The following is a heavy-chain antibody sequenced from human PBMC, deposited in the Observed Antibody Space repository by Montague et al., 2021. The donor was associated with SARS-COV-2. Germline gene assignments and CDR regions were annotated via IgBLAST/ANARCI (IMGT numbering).Heavy chain of an antibody. Sequence: SQTLFLTCTVSGGSISSSSYYWGWIRQPPGKGLEWIGSIYYSGSTYYNPSLKSRVTISVDTSKNQFSLKLSSVTAADTAVYYCARQGRITMVRGADWGQGTLVTVSS. J-gene: IGHJ4*02. CDR1: GGSISSSSYY. CDR3: ARQGRITMVRGAD. V-gene: IGHV4-39*01. D-gene: IGHD3-10*01. CDR2: IYYSGST.